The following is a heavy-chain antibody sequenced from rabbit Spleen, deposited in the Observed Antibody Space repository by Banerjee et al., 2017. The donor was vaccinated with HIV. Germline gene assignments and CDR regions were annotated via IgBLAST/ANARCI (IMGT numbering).Heavy chain of an antibody. V-gene: IGHV1S45*01. CDR3: ARLLYAGYAGYGYVSYFNL. CDR2: IYAGSSGST. J-gene: IGHJ4*01. CDR1: GFSFSSGYD. Sequence: QEQLVESGGGLVQPEGSLTLTCTASGFSFSSGYDMCWVRQAPGKGLEWIACIYAGSSGSTYYASWAKGRFTISSHNAQNTLYLQLNSLTAADTATYFCARLLYAGYAGYGYVSYFNLWGPGTLVTVS. D-gene: IGHD6-1*01.